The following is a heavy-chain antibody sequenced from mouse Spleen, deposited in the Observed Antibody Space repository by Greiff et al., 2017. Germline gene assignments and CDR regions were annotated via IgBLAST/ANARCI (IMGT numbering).Heavy chain of an antibody. Sequence: DVHLVESGGGLVKPGGSLKLSCAASGFTFSSYAMSWVRQTPEKRLEWVATISDGGSYTYYPDNVKGRFTISRDNAKNNLYLQMSHLKSEDTAMYYCARDLYDDGLFDYWGQGTTLTVSS. CDR3: ARDLYDDGLFDY. CDR1: GFTFSSYA. V-gene: IGHV5-4*01. CDR2: ISDGGSYT. D-gene: IGHD2-12*01. J-gene: IGHJ2*01.